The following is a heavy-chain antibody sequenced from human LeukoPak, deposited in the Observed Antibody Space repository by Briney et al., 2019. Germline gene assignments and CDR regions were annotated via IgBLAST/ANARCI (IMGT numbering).Heavy chain of an antibody. CDR2: INPNSGGT. CDR1: GYTLTDYY. D-gene: IGHD3/OR15-3a*01. CDR3: ATDKRSRTAVDFDFYYYYGMDV. Sequence: GASVKVSCKASGYTLTDYYMHWVRQAPGQGLEWMGRINPNSGGTNYAQKFQGRVTMTRDTSISTVYMELSRLRSEDTAVYYCATDKRSRTAVDFDFYYYYGMDVWGQGTTVTVSS. V-gene: IGHV1-2*06. J-gene: IGHJ6*02.